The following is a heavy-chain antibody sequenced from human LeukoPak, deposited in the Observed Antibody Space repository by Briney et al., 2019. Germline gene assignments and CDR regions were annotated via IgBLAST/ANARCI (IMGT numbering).Heavy chain of an antibody. CDR2: ISGSGGST. Sequence: GGSLRLSCAASGFIFSSYWMSWVRQAPGKGLEWVSAISGSGGSTYYADSVKGRFTISRDNSKNTLYLQMNSLRAEDTAVYYCASLPVAMARWGSYWGQGTLVTVSS. CDR1: GFIFSSYW. J-gene: IGHJ4*02. V-gene: IGHV3-23*01. CDR3: ASLPVAMARWGSY. D-gene: IGHD3-16*01.